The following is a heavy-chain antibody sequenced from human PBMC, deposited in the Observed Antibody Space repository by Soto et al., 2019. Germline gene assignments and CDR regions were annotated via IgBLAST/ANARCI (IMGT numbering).Heavy chain of an antibody. D-gene: IGHD2-2*01. CDR2: INPNSGGT. CDR1: GYTFTDYY. J-gene: IGHJ6*02. V-gene: IGHV1-2*02. Sequence: ASVKVSCKASGYTFTDYYMHWVRQAPGQGLEWMGWINPNSGGTNYAQKFQGRVTMTRVTSISTACMELSSLRSDDTALYYCAKDPNIVVVPAATGGMDVWGQGTTVTVSS. CDR3: AKDPNIVVVPAATGGMDV.